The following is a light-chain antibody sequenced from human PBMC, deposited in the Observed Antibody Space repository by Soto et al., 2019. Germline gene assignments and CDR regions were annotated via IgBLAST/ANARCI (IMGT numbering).Light chain of an antibody. CDR1: QSISSY. J-gene: IGKJ4*01. CDR3: QQYGSTPGLT. CDR2: DAS. Sequence: IPVTQSPSTLAFAPVDRGTLAFGAGQSISSYLAWYQQKPGRAPRLLIYDASTRATGIPARFSGSGSGTDFTLTISRLQPEDFAVYYCQQYGSTPGLTFGGGTKVDIK. V-gene: IGKV3D-20*01.